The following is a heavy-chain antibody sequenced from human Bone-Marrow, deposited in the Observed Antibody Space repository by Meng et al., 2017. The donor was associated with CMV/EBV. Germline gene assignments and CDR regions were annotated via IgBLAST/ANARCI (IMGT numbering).Heavy chain of an antibody. D-gene: IGHD6-19*01. V-gene: IGHV1-8*01. J-gene: IGHJ4*02. CDR2: MNPNSGNT. CDR3: ATGVADFEY. CDR1: GYTFTSYD. Sequence: QVQLVQSGAGVKKLGASVKVSCKASGYTFTSYDINSVRQAAGQGLEWMGWMNPNSGNTDYAQKFQGRVTMTRNISKSTAYMDLSSLRSEDTAVYYCATGVADFEYWGQGTLVTVSS.